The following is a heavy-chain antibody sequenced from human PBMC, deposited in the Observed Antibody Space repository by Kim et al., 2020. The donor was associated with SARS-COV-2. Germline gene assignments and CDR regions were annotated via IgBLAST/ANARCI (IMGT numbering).Heavy chain of an antibody. CDR1: GFTFSSYS. V-gene: IGHV3-21*01. CDR2: ISSSSSYI. CDR3: ARGGKYCSSTSCYNDY. D-gene: IGHD2-2*02. J-gene: IGHJ4*02. Sequence: GGSLRLSCAASGFTFSSYSMNWVRQAPGKGLEWVSSISSSSSYIYYADSVKGRFTISRDNAKNSLYLQMNSLRAEDTDVYYWARGGKYCSSTSCYNDYWGQGTLVTVSS.